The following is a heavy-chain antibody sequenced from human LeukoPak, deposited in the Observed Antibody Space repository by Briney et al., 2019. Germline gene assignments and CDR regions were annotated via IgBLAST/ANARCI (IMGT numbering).Heavy chain of an antibody. CDR1: GFTFSSAA. Sequence: PGGSLRLSCAASGFTFSSAAMHWVRQAPGKGLEWVAIISFDGTNKYYADSVKGRFTISRDNSKTTLYLQMNSLRAEDTAVYYCARDMISGWYRAFDYWGQGTLVTVSS. CDR2: ISFDGTNK. J-gene: IGHJ4*02. V-gene: IGHV3-30-3*01. CDR3: ARDMISGWYRAFDY. D-gene: IGHD6-19*01.